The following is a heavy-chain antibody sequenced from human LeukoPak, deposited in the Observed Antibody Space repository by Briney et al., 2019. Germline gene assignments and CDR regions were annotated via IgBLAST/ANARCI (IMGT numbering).Heavy chain of an antibody. CDR3: ARDSFLTGAKEGAFDI. CDR1: GGSISGYY. CDR2: IYTSGST. J-gene: IGHJ3*02. V-gene: IGHV4-4*07. Sequence: SETLSLTCTVSGGSISGYYWSWIRQPAGKGLEWIGRIYTSGSTNYNPTLKSRVTMSVDTSKNQFSLKLSSVTAADTAVYYCARDSFLTGAKEGAFDIWGQGTMVTVSS. D-gene: IGHD7-27*01.